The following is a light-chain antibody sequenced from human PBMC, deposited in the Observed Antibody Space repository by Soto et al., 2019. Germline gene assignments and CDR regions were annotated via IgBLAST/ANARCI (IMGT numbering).Light chain of an antibody. CDR1: QSISSW. CDR2: DAS. J-gene: IGKJ1*01. V-gene: IGKV1-5*01. CDR3: QQYNSEGT. Sequence: DIQMIQAPSILSASEGDRVTITCRASQSISSWLAWYQQKPGKAPKLLIYDASSLESGVPSRFSGSGSGTEFTLTISSLQPDDFATYYCQQYNSEGTFGQGTKVDIK.